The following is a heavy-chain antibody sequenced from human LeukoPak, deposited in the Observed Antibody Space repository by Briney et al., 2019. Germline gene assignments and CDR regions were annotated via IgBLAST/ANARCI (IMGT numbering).Heavy chain of an antibody. CDR1: GFTFSSYS. J-gene: IGHJ4*02. CDR2: ISSSSSTI. D-gene: IGHD6-13*01. Sequence: GGSLRLSCAASGFTFSSYSMNWVRQAPGKGLEWVSYISSSSSTIYYADSVKGRFTISRDNAKNSLYLQMNSLRAEDTAVYYCARAFGIAGAGTGFDYWGQGTLVTVSS. CDR3: ARAFGIAGAGTGFDY. V-gene: IGHV3-48*01.